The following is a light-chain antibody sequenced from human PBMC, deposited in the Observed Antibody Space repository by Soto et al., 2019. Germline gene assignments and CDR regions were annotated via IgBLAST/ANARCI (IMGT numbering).Light chain of an antibody. CDR3: QQYGSSPRT. CDR1: QTVGSD. Sequence: EVVMTQSPGTLSVSPGKRVTLSCRASQTVGSDLAWYQQKPGQAPRLLIYGASTRAAGIPARFSGSGSSTEFSLTISSLQSEDSAVFYCQQYGSSPRTFGQGTKVDIK. V-gene: IGKV3-15*01. CDR2: GAS. J-gene: IGKJ1*01.